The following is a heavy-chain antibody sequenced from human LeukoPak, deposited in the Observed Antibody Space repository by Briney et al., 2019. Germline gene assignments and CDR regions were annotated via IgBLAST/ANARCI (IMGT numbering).Heavy chain of an antibody. J-gene: IGHJ4*02. V-gene: IGHV3-7*01. CDR3: ARVRGGIVGATGYFDY. Sequence: GGSLRLSCAASGFTFSSQWMSWARQAPGKGLEWVAIVNQGGTQKYYVDSVKGRFTISRDNAENSLSLQMNSLRAEDTAVYYCARVRGGIVGATGYFDYWGQGTLVTVSS. D-gene: IGHD1-26*01. CDR1: GFTFSSQW. CDR2: VNQGGTQK.